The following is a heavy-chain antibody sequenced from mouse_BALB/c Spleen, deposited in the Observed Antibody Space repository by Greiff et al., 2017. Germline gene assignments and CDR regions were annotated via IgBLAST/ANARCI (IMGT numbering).Heavy chain of an antibody. CDR3: ARSNYGNYPYAMDY. J-gene: IGHJ4*01. V-gene: IGHV5-17*02. Sequence: EVKLVESGGGLVQPGGSRKLSCAASGFTFSSFGMHWVRQAPEKGLEWVAYISSGSSTIYYADTVKGRFTISRDNPKNTLFLQMTSLRSEDTAMYYCARSNYGNYPYAMDYWGQGTSVTVSS. CDR1: GFTFSSFG. CDR2: ISSGSSTI. D-gene: IGHD2-1*01.